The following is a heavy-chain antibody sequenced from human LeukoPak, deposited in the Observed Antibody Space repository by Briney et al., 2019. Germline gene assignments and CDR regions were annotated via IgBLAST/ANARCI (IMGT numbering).Heavy chain of an antibody. CDR1: GFTFSSYE. J-gene: IGHJ4*02. Sequence: GGSLRLSCAASGFTFSSYEMNWVRQAPGKGLEWVSYISSSGSTIYYADSVKGRFTISRDNAKNSLYLQMNSLRAEDTALYYCARGGSYAITYYFDYWGQGTLVTVSS. V-gene: IGHV3-48*03. CDR2: ISSSGSTI. CDR3: ARGGSYAITYYFDY. D-gene: IGHD1-26*01.